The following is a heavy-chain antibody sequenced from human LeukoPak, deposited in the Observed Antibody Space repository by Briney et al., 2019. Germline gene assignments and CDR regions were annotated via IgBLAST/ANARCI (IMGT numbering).Heavy chain of an antibody. CDR1: GFTFSSYA. V-gene: IGHV3-23*01. Sequence: GGSLRLSCAASGFTFSSYAMNWVRQAPGKGLEWVSSITGSRGVTKFADSVKGRFTISRDNSKNTVSLQMNSLRAEDTGVYYCARAPAEIGGYYPEYFRHWGQGTLVTVSS. CDR3: ARAPAEIGGYYPEYFRH. CDR2: ITGSRGVT. D-gene: IGHD3-22*01. J-gene: IGHJ1*01.